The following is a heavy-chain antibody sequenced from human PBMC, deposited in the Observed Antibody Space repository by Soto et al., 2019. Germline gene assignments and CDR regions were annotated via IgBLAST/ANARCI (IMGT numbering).Heavy chain of an antibody. D-gene: IGHD3-10*01. CDR1: GFTFDDYA. V-gene: IGHV3-9*01. CDR2: ISWNSGSI. CDR3: AKDMGDYGSGSYYKASYYYYGMDV. Sequence: PXGSLRLSCAASGFTFDDYAMHWVRQAPGKGLDWVSGISWNSGSIGYADSVKGRFTISRDNAKNSLYLQMNSLRAEDTALYYCAKDMGDYGSGSYYKASYYYYGMDVWGQGTTVTVSS. J-gene: IGHJ6*02.